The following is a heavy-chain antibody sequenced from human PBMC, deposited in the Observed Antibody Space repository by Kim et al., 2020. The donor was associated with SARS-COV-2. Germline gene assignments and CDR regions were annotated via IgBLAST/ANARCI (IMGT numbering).Heavy chain of an antibody. CDR2: T. Sequence: TNYTPSLKRRVTISVETAKNQFSLRLSSVTAADTAVYYCARGPTRYYVDYWGQRTLVTVSS. J-gene: IGHJ4*02. V-gene: IGHV4-59*09. CDR3: ARGPTRYYVDY.